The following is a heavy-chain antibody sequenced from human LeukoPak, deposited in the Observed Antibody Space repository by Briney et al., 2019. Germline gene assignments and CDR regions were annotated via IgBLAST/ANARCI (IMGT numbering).Heavy chain of an antibody. CDR1: GYTLTELS. D-gene: IGHD6-13*01. V-gene: IGHV1-24*01. Sequence: ASVKVSCKVSGYTLTELSMHWVRQAPGKGLEWMGGFDPEDGETIYAQKFQGRVTMTEDTSTDTAYMELSSLRSEDTAVYYCATDFLGTAPFDYRGQGTLVTVSS. CDR3: ATDFLGTAPFDY. CDR2: FDPEDGET. J-gene: IGHJ4*02.